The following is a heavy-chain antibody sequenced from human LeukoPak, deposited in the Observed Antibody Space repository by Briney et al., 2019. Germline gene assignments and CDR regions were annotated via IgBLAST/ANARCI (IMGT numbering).Heavy chain of an antibody. CDR3: ATFRGYYRGFDY. D-gene: IGHD3-22*01. J-gene: IGHJ4*02. CDR1: VYTLSELS. CDR2: FDPDDGET. Sequence: ASVKVSCKVSVYTLSELSMHWVRQAPGKGLEWMGGFDPDDGETIYAQKFQGRVTVTEDTSTDTAYMELSSLRSEDTAVYYCATFRGYYRGFDYWGQGTLVTVSS. V-gene: IGHV1-24*01.